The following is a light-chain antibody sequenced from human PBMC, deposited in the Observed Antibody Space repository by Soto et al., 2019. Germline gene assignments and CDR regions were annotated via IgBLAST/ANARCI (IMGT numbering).Light chain of an antibody. CDR2: DAS. Sequence: IHMTQSSSTLSASVGSRATIPCRASQSISSWLAWYQQKLGKAPKLLIYDASSLESGVPSRFSGSGSGTEFTLTISSLQTDDFATYYCQQYNSYSITFGQGTRLEIK. CDR3: QQYNSYSIT. J-gene: IGKJ5*01. V-gene: IGKV1-5*01. CDR1: QSISSW.